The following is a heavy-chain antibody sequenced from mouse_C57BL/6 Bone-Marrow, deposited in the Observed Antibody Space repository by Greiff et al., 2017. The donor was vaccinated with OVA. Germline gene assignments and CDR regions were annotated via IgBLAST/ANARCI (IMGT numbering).Heavy chain of an antibody. CDR2: IDPSDSDT. J-gene: IGHJ4*01. CDR3: ARRGYDDAMDY. CDR1: GYTFTGYW. Sequence: QVQLQQPGAELVRPGSSVKLSCKASGYTFTGYWMHWVKQRPIQGLEWIGNIDPSDSDTHYNQKFKDKATLTVDKSSSTAYMQLSSLTSEDSAVYYCARRGYDDAMDYWGQGTSVTVSS. V-gene: IGHV1-52*01. D-gene: IGHD2-2*01.